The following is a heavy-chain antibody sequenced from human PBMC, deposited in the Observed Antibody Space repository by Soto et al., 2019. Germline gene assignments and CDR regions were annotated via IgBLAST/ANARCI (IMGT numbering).Heavy chain of an antibody. V-gene: IGHV4-59*08. CDR1: GGSISSYF. CDR2: IHYSGST. D-gene: IGHD6-25*01. J-gene: IGHJ6*02. Sequence: QVQLQESGPGLVKPSETLSLTCTVSGGSISSYFWSWIRQPPGRGLEWIGHIHYSGSTNYNPSLKRPVTISLHTSQTQVALKLSSVTAADPAMYFCARQVSSAWPPYYSDMDVWGQGTTVTVSS. CDR3: ARQVSSAWPPYYSDMDV.